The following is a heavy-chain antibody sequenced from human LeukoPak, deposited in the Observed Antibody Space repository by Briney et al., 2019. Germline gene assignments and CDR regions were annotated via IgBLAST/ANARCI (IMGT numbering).Heavy chain of an antibody. CDR1: GFTFSNAW. J-gene: IGHJ3*02. CDR3: TTAKRWLDDAFDI. CDR2: IKSKTDGGTT. Sequence: GGSLRLSCAASGFTFSNAWMSWVRQAPGKGLEWVGRIKSKTDGGTTDYAAPVKGRFTISRGDSKNTLYLQMNSLKTEDTAVYYCTTAKRWLDDAFDIWGQGTMVTVSS. D-gene: IGHD5-24*01. V-gene: IGHV3-15*01.